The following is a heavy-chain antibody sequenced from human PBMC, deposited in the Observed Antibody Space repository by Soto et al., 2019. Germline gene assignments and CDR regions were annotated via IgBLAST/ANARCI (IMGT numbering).Heavy chain of an antibody. CDR3: ASLRALYEIVEHWFDP. CDR2: IYYSGST. V-gene: IGHV4-31*03. D-gene: IGHD1-26*01. J-gene: IGHJ5*02. Sequence: SETLSLTCTVSGGSISSGGYYWSWIRQHPGKGLEWIGYIYYSGSTHYNPSLKSRVTISVDTSKNQFSLKLSSVTAADTAVYYCASLRALYEIVEHWFDPWGQGTLVTVSS. CDR1: GGSISSGGYY.